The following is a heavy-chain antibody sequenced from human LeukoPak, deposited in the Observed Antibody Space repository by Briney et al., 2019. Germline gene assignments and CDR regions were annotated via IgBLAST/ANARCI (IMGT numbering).Heavy chain of an antibody. Sequence: GGSLRLSCAASGFTVSSNYMSWVRQAPGKGLEWVSFIYSGGRTYYADSVKGRFTISRDTSKNTLYLQMNSLRAEDTAVYYCARQGHYSDYAWYYFDYWGQGTLVTVSS. J-gene: IGHJ4*02. CDR3: ARQGHYSDYAWYYFDY. D-gene: IGHD4-11*01. CDR2: IYSGGRT. V-gene: IGHV3-66*04. CDR1: GFTVSSNY.